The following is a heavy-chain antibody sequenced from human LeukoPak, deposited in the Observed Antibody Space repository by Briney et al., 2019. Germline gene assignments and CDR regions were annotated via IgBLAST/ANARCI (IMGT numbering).Heavy chain of an antibody. CDR1: GGSISSYY. D-gene: IGHD2-2*01. Sequence: PSETLSLTCTVSGGSISSYYWSWIRQPPGKGLEWIGYIYYSGSTNYNPSLKSRVTISVDTSKNQFSLKLSSVTAADTAVYYCAREEYQLLPDYWGQGTLVTVSS. CDR3: AREEYQLLPDY. J-gene: IGHJ4*02. V-gene: IGHV4-59*12. CDR2: IYYSGST.